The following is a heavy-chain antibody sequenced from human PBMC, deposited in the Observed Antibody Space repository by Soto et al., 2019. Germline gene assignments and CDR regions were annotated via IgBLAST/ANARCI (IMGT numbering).Heavy chain of an antibody. J-gene: IGHJ6*02. CDR2: ISTYTGDT. V-gene: IGHV1-18*04. Sequence: ASVKVSCKASGYTFANFGVSWVRQAPGQGLEWVGWISTYTGDTDFAQKFRGRVTLTTDTSANIAHMELRSLTSDDTAVYYCARAPRRGGYSEGLDVWGQGTTVTVSS. CDR1: GYTFANFG. D-gene: IGHD3-10*01. CDR3: ARAPRRGGYSEGLDV.